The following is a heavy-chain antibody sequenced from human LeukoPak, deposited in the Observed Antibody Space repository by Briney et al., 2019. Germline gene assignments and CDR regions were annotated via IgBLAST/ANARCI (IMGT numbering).Heavy chain of an antibody. V-gene: IGHV3-23*01. CDR3: AHISSSWPDY. CDR2: ISGSGGST. Sequence: GGSLRLSCAASGSTFSSYAMSWVRPAPGKGLEWVSAISGSGGSTYYADSVKGRFTISRDNSKNTLYLQMNSLRAEDTAVYYCAHISSSWPDYWGQGTLVTVSS. D-gene: IGHD6-13*01. CDR1: GSTFSSYA. J-gene: IGHJ4*02.